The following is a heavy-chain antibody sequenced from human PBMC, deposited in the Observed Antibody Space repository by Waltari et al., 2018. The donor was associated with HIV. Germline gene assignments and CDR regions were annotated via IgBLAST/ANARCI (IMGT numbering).Heavy chain of an antibody. V-gene: IGHV4-34*01. Sequence: QVQPQQWGAGLLKPSETLSLTCAVSGGSFYNYYCSWIRQSPGRGLEWIGEISHDGYTNENPSFRSRLSMSLDPSKGHFSLRLTSVTAADTGVYFCARHKPTLADREGQFDLWGQGTQVTVSS. CDR1: GGSFYNYY. CDR2: ISHDGYT. J-gene: IGHJ5*02. D-gene: IGHD1-1*01. CDR3: ARHKPTLADREGQFDL.